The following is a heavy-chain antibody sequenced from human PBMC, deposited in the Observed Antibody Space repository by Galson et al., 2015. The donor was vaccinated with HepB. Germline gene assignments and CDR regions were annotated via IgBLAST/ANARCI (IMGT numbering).Heavy chain of an antibody. CDR1: GFSLSTSGMR. V-gene: IGHV2-70*04. CDR2: IDWDDDK. J-gene: IGHJ3*02. Sequence: PALVKPTQTLTLTCTFSGFSLSTSGMRVSWIRQPPGKALEWLARIDWDDDKFYSTSLKTRLTISKDTSKNQVVLTMTNMDPVDTATYYCARIPTGVGAFDIWGQGTMVTVSS. CDR3: ARIPTGVGAFDI. D-gene: IGHD7-27*01.